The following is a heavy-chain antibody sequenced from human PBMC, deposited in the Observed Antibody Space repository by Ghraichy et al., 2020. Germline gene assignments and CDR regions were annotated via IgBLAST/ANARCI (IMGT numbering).Heavy chain of an antibody. CDR3: ARVYGSGPNYYYGMDV. CDR2: IKQDGSEK. D-gene: IGHD3-10*01. V-gene: IGHV3-7*03. Sequence: ETLSLTCAASGFTFSSYWMSWVRQAPGKGLEWVANIKQDGSEKYYVDSVKGRFTISRDNAKNSLYLQMNSLRAEDTAVYYCARVYGSGPNYYYGMDVWGQGTTVTVSS. J-gene: IGHJ6*02. CDR1: GFTFSSYW.